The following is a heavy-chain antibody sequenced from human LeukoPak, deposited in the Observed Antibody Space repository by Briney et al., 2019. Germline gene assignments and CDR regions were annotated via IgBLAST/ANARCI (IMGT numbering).Heavy chain of an antibody. CDR2: IYDSETT. D-gene: IGHD1-1*01. CDR1: GVSITSGAYS. V-gene: IGHV4-30-4*01. Sequence: SETLSLTCNVSGVSITSGAYSWSWIRQSPGGGLEWIGSIYDSETTYYTPSLESRVLISIDTSKNQFSLRLTSVTAADPAVYYCASQGAGHTTLILNFDAWGQGALVTVSS. CDR3: ASQGAGHTTLILNFDA. J-gene: IGHJ4*02.